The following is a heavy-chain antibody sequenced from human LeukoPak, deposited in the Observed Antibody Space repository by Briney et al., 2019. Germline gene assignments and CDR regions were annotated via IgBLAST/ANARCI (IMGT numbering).Heavy chain of an antibody. J-gene: IGHJ3*02. D-gene: IGHD6-19*01. V-gene: IGHV5-51*01. Sequence: RGESLKISWKGSGNSFTNFWIDWVRQMPGKGLEWMGIIYPGDSDTRYSPSFQGQVTISADKSISTAYLQWSSLRASDTAMYYCVRPASVALLDDFDIWGQGTMVTVSS. CDR1: GNSFTNFW. CDR3: VRPASVALLDDFDI. CDR2: IYPGDSDT.